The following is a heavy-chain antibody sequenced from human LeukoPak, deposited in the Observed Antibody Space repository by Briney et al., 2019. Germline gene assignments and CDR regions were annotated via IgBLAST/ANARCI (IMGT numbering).Heavy chain of an antibody. J-gene: IGHJ6*03. Sequence: GGSLRLSCAASGFTFSSYAMHWVRQAPGKGLEWVAVISYDGSNKYYADSVKGRFTISRDNSKNTLYLQMNSLRAEDTAVYYCARDRRGRNYYYYYMDVWGKGTTVTVSS. V-gene: IGHV3-30*04. CDR1: GFTFSSYA. CDR3: ARDRRGRNYYYYYMDV. D-gene: IGHD3-10*01. CDR2: ISYDGSNK.